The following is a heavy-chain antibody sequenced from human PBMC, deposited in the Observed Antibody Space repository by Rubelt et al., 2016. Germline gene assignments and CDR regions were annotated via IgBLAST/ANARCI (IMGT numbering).Heavy chain of an antibody. CDR2: IYSGGST. Sequence: EVQLVESGGGLVQPGGSLRLSCAASGFTFSSYAMSWVRQAPGKGLEWVSVIYSGGSTYYADSVKGRFTSARDNSKNTLYLQMNSLRAEDTAVYYCARYGSGYSYGLGYWGQGTLVTVSS. V-gene: IGHV3-66*01. D-gene: IGHD5-18*01. CDR3: ARYGSGYSYGLGY. J-gene: IGHJ4*02. CDR1: GFTFSSYA.